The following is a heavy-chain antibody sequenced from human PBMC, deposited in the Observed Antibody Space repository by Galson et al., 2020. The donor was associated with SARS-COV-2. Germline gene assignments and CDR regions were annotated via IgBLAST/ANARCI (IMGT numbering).Heavy chain of an antibody. CDR1: GFTFRNYG. D-gene: IGHD2-15*01. J-gene: IGHJ6*04. Sequence: GESLKISCAASGFTFRNYGMHWVRQAPGKGLEWVAVIWYDGTKEYYADSVKGRFTISRDNSKNTLYLQMNSLRREDTAVYFCAKRGTMSCERGSCYVMDVWGKGTTVTVSS. CDR3: AKRGTMSCERGSCYVMDV. V-gene: IGHV3-33*06. CDR2: IWYDGTKE.